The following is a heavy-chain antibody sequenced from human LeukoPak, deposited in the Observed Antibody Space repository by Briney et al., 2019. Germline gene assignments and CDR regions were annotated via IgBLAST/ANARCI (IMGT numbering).Heavy chain of an antibody. CDR2: INPNSGGT. J-gene: IGHJ4*02. D-gene: IGHD5-24*01. V-gene: IGHV1-2*02. CDR1: GYTFTGYY. CDR3: ASTPGEMASQLGSYFDY. Sequence: ASVKVSCKASGYTFTGYYMHWVRQAPGQGLEWMGWINPNSGGTNYAQKFQGRVTMTRDTSISTAYMELSRLRSDDTAVYYCASTPGEMASQLGSYFDYWGQGTLVTVSS.